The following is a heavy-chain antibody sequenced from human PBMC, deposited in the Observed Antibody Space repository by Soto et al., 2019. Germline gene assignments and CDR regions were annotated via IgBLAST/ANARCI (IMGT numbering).Heavy chain of an antibody. CDR2: IYHSGST. CDR3: ARDFRRFDP. J-gene: IGHJ5*02. D-gene: IGHD3-10*01. V-gene: IGHV4-38-2*02. Sequence: SEPLSLTCGVSDDSISSGYDWGWIRQPPGKGLEWIGSIYHSGSTYYNPSLKSRVTISVDTSKNQFSLKLSSVTAADTAVYYCARDFRRFDPWGQGTLVTVSS. CDR1: DDSISSGYD.